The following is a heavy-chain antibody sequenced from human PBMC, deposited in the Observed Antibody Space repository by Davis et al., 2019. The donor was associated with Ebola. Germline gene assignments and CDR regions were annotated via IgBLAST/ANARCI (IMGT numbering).Heavy chain of an antibody. CDR1: GGSFSGYY. D-gene: IGHD2-21*02. CDR2: INHSGST. V-gene: IGHV4-34*01. CDR3: ARRIVVITASSKYFDL. J-gene: IGHJ2*01. Sequence: SETLSLTCAVYGGSFSGYYWSWIRQPPGKGLEWIGEINHSGSTNYNPSLKSRVTISVDTSKNQFSLKLSSVTAADTAVYYCARRIVVITASSKYFDLWGRGTLVTVSS.